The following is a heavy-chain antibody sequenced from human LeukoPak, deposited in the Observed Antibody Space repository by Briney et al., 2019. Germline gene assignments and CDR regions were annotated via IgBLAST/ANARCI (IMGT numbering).Heavy chain of an antibody. CDR3: AGLPRYNWNEPLDY. Sequence: ASVRVSCKASGYTFTDCYMHWVRQAPGQGLEWMGWINPNSGGTKYAQKFQGRVTMTRDTSINTAYMELSRLTYDDAAVYYCAGLPRYNWNEPLDYWGQGTLVTVSS. CDR2: INPNSGGT. CDR1: GYTFTDCY. D-gene: IGHD1-20*01. V-gene: IGHV1-2*02. J-gene: IGHJ4*02.